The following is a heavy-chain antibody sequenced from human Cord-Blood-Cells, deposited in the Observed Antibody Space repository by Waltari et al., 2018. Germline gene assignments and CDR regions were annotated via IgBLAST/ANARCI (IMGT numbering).Heavy chain of an antibody. J-gene: IGHJ4*02. CDR3: ARHNGESGYDDY. D-gene: IGHD5-12*01. V-gene: IGHV4-39*01. Sequence: QLQLQESGPGLVKPSETLSLTCTVSGGSISSSSYYWGWIRQPPGTGLAWIGSIYYSGSTYYNPSLKSRVTRSVDTSKNQVSLNLSSVTAADTAVYYCARHNGESGYDDYWGQGTLVTVSS. CDR2: IYYSGST. CDR1: GGSISSSSYY.